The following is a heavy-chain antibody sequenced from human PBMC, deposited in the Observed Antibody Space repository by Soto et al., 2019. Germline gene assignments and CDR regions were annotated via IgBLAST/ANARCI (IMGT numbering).Heavy chain of an antibody. J-gene: IGHJ4*02. Sequence: QVQLQESGPGLVKPSGTLSLTCAVSGDSISSDKWWSWVRQPPGKGLEWIGEIHHSGRTNYKPSLKSRVTILVEKSKNQVSLELSSMTAADTAVYYGARGGDWQCDYWGQGTLVTVSS. D-gene: IGHD2-21*02. V-gene: IGHV4-4*02. CDR2: IHHSGRT. CDR1: GDSISSDKW. CDR3: ARGGDWQCDY.